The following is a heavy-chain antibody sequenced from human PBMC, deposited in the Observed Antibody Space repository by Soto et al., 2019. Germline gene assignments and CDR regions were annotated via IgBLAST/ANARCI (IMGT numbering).Heavy chain of an antibody. CDR2: IYHSGST. CDR1: GGSISSSNW. D-gene: IGHD3-10*01. V-gene: IGHV4-4*02. J-gene: IGHJ4*02. CDR3: ARDGSGSYWYYFDY. Sequence: SETLSLTCAVSGGSISSSNWWSWVRQPPGKGLEWIGEIYHSGSTNYNPSLKSRVTISVDKSKNQFSLKLSSVTAADTAVYYCARDGSGSYWYYFDYWGQGTLVTVSS.